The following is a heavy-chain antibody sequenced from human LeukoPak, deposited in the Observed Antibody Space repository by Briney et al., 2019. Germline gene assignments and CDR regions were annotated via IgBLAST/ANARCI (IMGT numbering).Heavy chain of an antibody. D-gene: IGHD5-18*01. CDR2: IIPIFGTA. CDR1: GGTFSSYA. CDR3: ASKGRTVDTAMVGYYYYMDV. V-gene: IGHV1-69*05. Sequence: ASVKVSCKASGGTFSSYAISWVRQAPGQGLEWMGGIIPIFGTANYAQKFQGRVTITTDESTSTAYMELSSLRSEDTAVYYCASKGRTVDTAMVGYYYYMDVWGKGTTVTVSS. J-gene: IGHJ6*03.